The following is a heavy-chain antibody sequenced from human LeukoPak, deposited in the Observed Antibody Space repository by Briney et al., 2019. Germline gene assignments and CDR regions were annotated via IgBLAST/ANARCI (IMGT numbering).Heavy chain of an antibody. D-gene: IGHD2/OR15-2a*01. V-gene: IGHV4-34*01. Sequence: PSETLSLTCAVYGGSFSGYYWSWIRQPPGKGLEWIGEINHSGSTYYNPSLKSRVTISVDTSKNQFSLKLSSVTAADTAVYYCATTALPRVIYYGMDVWGQGTTVTVSS. J-gene: IGHJ6*02. CDR1: GGSFSGYY. CDR3: ATTALPRVIYYGMDV. CDR2: INHSGST.